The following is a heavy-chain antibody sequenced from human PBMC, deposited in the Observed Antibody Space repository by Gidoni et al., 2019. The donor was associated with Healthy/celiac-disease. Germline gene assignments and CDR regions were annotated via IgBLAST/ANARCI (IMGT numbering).Heavy chain of an antibody. V-gene: IGHV3-9*01. CDR1: GFTFYDYA. CDR3: AKDPAPNLGELSFFDY. CDR2: ISWNSGSI. D-gene: IGHD3-16*02. J-gene: IGHJ4*02. Sequence: EVQLVESGGGLVQPGRSLRLSCAGSGFTFYDYAMHWVRQAPGKVLEWVSGISWNSGSIGYADSVKGRFTISRDNAKNSLYLQMNSLRAEDTALYYCAKDPAPNLGELSFFDYWGQGTLVTVSS.